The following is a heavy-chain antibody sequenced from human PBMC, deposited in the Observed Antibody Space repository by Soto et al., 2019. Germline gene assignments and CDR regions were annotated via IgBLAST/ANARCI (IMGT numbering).Heavy chain of an antibody. CDR3: AGEALEYSSSDPFFGY. CDR2: IIPIFGTA. J-gene: IGHJ4*02. V-gene: IGHV1-69*13. D-gene: IGHD6-6*01. CDR1: GGTFSSYA. Sequence: GASVKVSCKASGGTFSSYAISWVRQAPGQGLEWMGGIIPIFGTANYAQKFQGRVTITADESTSTAYMELSSLRSEDTAVYYCAGEALEYSSSDPFFGYWGQRTLVAVSS.